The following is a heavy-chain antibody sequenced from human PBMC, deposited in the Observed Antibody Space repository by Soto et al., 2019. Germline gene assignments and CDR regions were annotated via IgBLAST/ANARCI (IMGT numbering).Heavy chain of an antibody. D-gene: IGHD2-21*01. CDR3: AVVITYDYLGMDV. V-gene: IGHV1-18*04. CDR2: ISAYNANT. CDR1: GYTYTAYG. Sequence: QVQLVQSGAEVKKPGASVKVSCKASGYTYTAYGIIWVRQAPGQGLEWMGWISAYNANTNYAQKFQGRVTMTTDTSTSTAYMALRSLRSDDTAVYFCAVVITYDYLGMDVWGQGTTVTVSS. J-gene: IGHJ6*02.